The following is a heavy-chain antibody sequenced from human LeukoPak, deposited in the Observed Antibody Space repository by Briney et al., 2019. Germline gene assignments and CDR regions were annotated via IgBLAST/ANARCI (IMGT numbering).Heavy chain of an antibody. D-gene: IGHD6-13*01. CDR2: ISAYNGKI. J-gene: IGHJ4*02. CDR3: ARGLAGGVSSSWYY. CDR1: GYIFSSHA. Sequence: ASVKVSCKASGYIFSSHAIIWMRQAPGQGLEWMAYISAYNGKIRYAQNLQDRLTVTTDTSTSTAYMELRSLRFDDTAVYYCARGLAGGVSSSWYYWGQGTLVTVSS. V-gene: IGHV1-18*01.